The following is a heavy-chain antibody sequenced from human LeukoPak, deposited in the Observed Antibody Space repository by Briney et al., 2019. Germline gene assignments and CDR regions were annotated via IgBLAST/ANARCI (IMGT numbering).Heavy chain of an antibody. CDR3: AKDNSNWSFDY. J-gene: IGHJ4*02. V-gene: IGHV3-30*02. Sequence: QPGGSLSLSCAASGFTFSIYGIHWVRQAPGKGLDWVAFILYDGSDQYYTHSLKGPFTISRDNSKNTLYLQMSRVRAEDTAIYCCAKDNSNWSFDYWGQGTLVTVSS. D-gene: IGHD6-13*01. CDR2: ILYDGSDQ. CDR1: GFTFSIYG.